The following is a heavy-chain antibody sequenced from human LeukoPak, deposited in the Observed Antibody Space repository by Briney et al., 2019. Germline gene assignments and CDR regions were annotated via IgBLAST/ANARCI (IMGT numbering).Heavy chain of an antibody. D-gene: IGHD3-22*01. CDR2: ISGSGGST. J-gene: IGHJ3*02. CDR3: AKDGGDDSSGYDAFDI. Sequence: GGSLRLSCAASGFTFSSYAMSWVRQAPGKGLEWVSAISGSGGSTYCADSVKGRFTISRDNSKNTLYLQMNSLRAEDRAVYYCAKDGGDDSSGYDAFDIWGQGTMVTVSS. CDR1: GFTFSSYA. V-gene: IGHV3-23*01.